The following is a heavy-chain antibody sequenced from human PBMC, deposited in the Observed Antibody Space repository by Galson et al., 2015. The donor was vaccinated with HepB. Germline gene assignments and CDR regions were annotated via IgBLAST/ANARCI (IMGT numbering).Heavy chain of an antibody. J-gene: IGHJ6*02. Sequence: SVKVSCKASGGTFSSYAISWVRQAPGQGLEWMGGIIPIFGTANYAQKFQGRVTITADKSTSTAYMELSSLRSEDTAVYYCAGHDILTGYYTDYYYYGMDVWGQGTTVTVSS. CDR3: AGHDILTGYYTDYYYYGMDV. D-gene: IGHD3-9*01. V-gene: IGHV1-69*06. CDR1: GGTFSSYA. CDR2: IIPIFGTA.